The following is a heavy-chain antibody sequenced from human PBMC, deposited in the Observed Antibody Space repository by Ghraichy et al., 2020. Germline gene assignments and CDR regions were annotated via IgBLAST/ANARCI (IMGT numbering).Heavy chain of an antibody. CDR2: INSDGSAT. V-gene: IGHV3-74*01. CDR3: ARGKDGSYFYMDV. CDR1: GFTFSSYW. D-gene: IGHD6-25*01. Sequence: GALNISCAASGFTFSSYWMHWVRQGPGKGLVWVSRINSDGSATSHAGSVKGRFTISRDNAKKMLYLQMNDLRAEDTAMYYCARGKDGSYFYMDVWGKGTTVAVSS. J-gene: IGHJ6*03.